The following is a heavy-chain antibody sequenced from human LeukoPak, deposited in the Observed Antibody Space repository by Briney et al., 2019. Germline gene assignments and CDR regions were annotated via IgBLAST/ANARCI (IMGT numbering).Heavy chain of an antibody. CDR1: GFTFSDYD. CDR3: VRIAYGDYAGYYFDY. V-gene: IGHV3-21*01. D-gene: IGHD4-17*01. CDR2: ISYLSSHV. J-gene: IGHJ4*02. Sequence: PGGSLRLSCSASGFTFSDYDMNWVRQAPGKGLEWVSSISYLSSHVYYGDSVKGRFSISRDNAKNSLYLQMHSLRAEDTAVYYCVRIAYGDYAGYYFDYWGQGTLVTVSS.